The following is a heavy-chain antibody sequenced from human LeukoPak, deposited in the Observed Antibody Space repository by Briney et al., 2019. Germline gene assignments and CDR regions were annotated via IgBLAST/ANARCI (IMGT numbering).Heavy chain of an antibody. J-gene: IGHJ4*02. CDR2: IYYSGST. Sequence: SETLSLTCTVSGGSISSSSYYWGWIRQPPGKGLEWIGSIYYSGSTYYNPSLKSRVTISVDTSKNQFSLKLSSVTAADTAVYYCARPITMVRGVIGQDDYWGQGTLVTVSS. CDR3: ARPITMVRGVIGQDDY. V-gene: IGHV4-39*01. D-gene: IGHD3-10*01. CDR1: GGSISSSSYY.